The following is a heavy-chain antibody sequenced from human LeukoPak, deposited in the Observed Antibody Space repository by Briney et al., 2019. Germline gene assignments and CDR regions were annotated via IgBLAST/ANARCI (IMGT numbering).Heavy chain of an antibody. CDR1: GFTVSSNY. CDR3: ARGCGGDCYPSYYFDY. D-gene: IGHD2-21*02. J-gene: IGHJ4*02. V-gene: IGHV3-53*01. Sequence: GGSLRLSCAASGFTVSSNYMSWVRQAPGKGLEWVSVIYSGGKTFYADSVKGRFTISRDNSKNTLYLQMNSLRAEDTAVYYCARGCGGDCYPSYYFDYWGQGTLVTVSS. CDR2: IYSGGKT.